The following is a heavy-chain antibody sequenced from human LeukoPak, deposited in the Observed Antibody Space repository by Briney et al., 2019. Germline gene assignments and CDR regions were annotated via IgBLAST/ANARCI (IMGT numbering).Heavy chain of an antibody. CDR3: TTDRGSV. CDR2: INQDGSEK. J-gene: IGHJ4*02. Sequence: GGSLRLSCAASGFTFSSYWMNWVRQAPGKGLEWVANINQDGSEKNYVDSVRGRFTISRDNAKNSLYLQMNSLKSEDTAVYYCTTDRGSVWGQGTLVTVSS. V-gene: IGHV3-7*05. CDR1: GFTFSSYW.